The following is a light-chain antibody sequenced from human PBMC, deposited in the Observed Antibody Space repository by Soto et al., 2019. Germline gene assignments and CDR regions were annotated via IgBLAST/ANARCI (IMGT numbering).Light chain of an antibody. CDR2: DAS. Sequence: DIVLTQSPATLSLSPGERATLSCRASQTVNYLAWYQQKPGQSPRLLIYDASNRAPGIPARFGGSGSGTDFTLAISSLEPEDFAVYYCQQRGTWPPLTFGGGTKVDVK. V-gene: IGKV3-11*01. CDR3: QQRGTWPPLT. J-gene: IGKJ4*01. CDR1: QTVNY.